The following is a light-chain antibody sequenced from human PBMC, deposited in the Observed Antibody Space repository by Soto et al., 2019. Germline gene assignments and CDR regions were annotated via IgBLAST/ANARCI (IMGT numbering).Light chain of an antibody. CDR3: QQYTNYPWT. Sequence: DIQMTQSPSSLSASVGDRVTITCRASKSSSSFLTWYQTKPGTAPKLLIYAASSLQRGVPSRFSGSGSGTEVTLTISSLQPDDFATYYCQQYTNYPWTFGQGTKVDIK. CDR2: AAS. J-gene: IGKJ1*01. CDR1: KSSSSF. V-gene: IGKV1-9*01.